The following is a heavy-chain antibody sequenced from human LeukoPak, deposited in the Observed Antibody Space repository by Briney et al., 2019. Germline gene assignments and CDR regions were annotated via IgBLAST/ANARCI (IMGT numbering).Heavy chain of an antibody. V-gene: IGHV3-30-3*01. CDR2: ISYDGSNK. CDR3: ARAQGFTVVTPHAFDI. Sequence: GGSLRLSCAASGFTFSSYAMHWVRQAPCKGLEWVAVISYDGSNKYYADSVKGRFTISRDNSKNTLYLQMNSLRAEDTAVYYCARAQGFTVVTPHAFDIWGQGTMVTVSS. CDR1: GFTFSSYA. J-gene: IGHJ3*02. D-gene: IGHD4-23*01.